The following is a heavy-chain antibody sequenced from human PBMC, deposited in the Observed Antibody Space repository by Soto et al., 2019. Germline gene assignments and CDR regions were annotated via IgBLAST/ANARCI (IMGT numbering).Heavy chain of an antibody. CDR2: INHSGST. J-gene: IGHJ4*02. CDR1: GGSFSGYY. Sequence: QVQLQQWGAGLLKPSETLSLTCAVYGGSFSGYYWSWIRQPPGKGLEWIGEINHSGSTNYNPSLTSRVTISVDTSKNQFSLKLSSVTAADTAVYYCARGRRGLRDLFDYWGQGTLVTVSS. D-gene: IGHD5-12*01. CDR3: ARGRRGLRDLFDY. V-gene: IGHV4-34*01.